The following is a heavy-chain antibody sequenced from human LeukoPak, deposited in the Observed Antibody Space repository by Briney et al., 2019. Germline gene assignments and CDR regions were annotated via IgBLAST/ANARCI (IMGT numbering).Heavy chain of an antibody. CDR3: ANSYGSGSYYKNFDY. CDR2: ISGNGGST. J-gene: IGHJ4*02. CDR1: GFTFSSYA. V-gene: IGHV3-23*01. D-gene: IGHD3-10*01. Sequence: PGGSLRLSCAASGFTFSSYAMSWVRQAPGKGLEWASAISGNGGSTYYADSVKVRFTISRDNSKNTLYLQMNSLRAEDTAVYYCANSYGSGSYYKNFDYWGQGTLVTVSS.